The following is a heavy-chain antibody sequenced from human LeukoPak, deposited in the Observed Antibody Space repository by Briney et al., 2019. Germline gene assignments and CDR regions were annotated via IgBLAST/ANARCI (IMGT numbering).Heavy chain of an antibody. J-gene: IGHJ4*02. V-gene: IGHV3-30-3*01. CDR3: ARAGVRSSWYYFDY. CDR1: GFTFSSYA. Sequence: GGSLRLSCAASGFTFSSYAIHWVRQAAGKGLEWVAVISYDGTNKYYADSVKGRFTLSRDNSKNTLYLQMNSLRGEDTAVYYCARAGVRSSWYYFDYWGQGTLVTVSS. D-gene: IGHD6-13*01. CDR2: ISYDGTNK.